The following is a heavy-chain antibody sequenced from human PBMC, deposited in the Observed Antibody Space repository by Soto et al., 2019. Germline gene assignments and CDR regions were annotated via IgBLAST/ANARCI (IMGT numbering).Heavy chain of an antibody. Sequence: SETLSLTCAVYGGSFSGYYWSWIRQPPGKGLEWIGEINHSGSTNYNPSLKSRVTISVDTSKNQFSLKLSSVTAADTAVYYCARICLGYCSGGSSPMDVWGKGTTVTVSS. D-gene: IGHD2-15*01. J-gene: IGHJ6*03. CDR1: GGSFSGYY. V-gene: IGHV4-34*01. CDR2: INHSGST. CDR3: ARICLGYCSGGSSPMDV.